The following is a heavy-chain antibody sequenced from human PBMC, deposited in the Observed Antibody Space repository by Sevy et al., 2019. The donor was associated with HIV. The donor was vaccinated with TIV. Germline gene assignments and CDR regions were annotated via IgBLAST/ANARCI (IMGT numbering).Heavy chain of an antibody. CDR1: GYTFTSYD. V-gene: IGHV1-8*01. CDR2: MNPNSGNT. D-gene: IGHD7-27*01. J-gene: IGHJ6*03. Sequence: ASVKVSCKASGYTFTSYDINWVRQATGQGLEWMGWMNPNSGNTGYAQKFQGRVTMTRNTSISTAYMELSSLRSEDTAVYYCARGSKKLGMWGYYYYMDVWGKGTTVTVSS. CDR3: ARGSKKLGMWGYYYYMDV.